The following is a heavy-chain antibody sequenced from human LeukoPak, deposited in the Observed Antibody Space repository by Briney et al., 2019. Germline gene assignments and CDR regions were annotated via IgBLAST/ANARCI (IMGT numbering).Heavy chain of an antibody. D-gene: IGHD3-16*01. CDR2: ISADNGNT. CDR1: GYTFTRYG. J-gene: IGHJ6*02. V-gene: IGHV1-18*01. Sequence: ASVKVSCKASGYTFTRYGISWVRQAPGQVVEWMGWISADNGNTNFAQKFQGRVIMTTDTSTSTAYMELRSLRSDDTAIYYCARDKAPYIMDVWGQGSTVTVSS. CDR3: ARDKAPYIMDV.